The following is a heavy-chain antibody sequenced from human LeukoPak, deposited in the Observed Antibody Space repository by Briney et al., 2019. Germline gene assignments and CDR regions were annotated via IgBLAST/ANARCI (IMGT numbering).Heavy chain of an antibody. CDR2: ISNSGSYI. CDR3: ANHLACGSTSCPPFDY. J-gene: IGHJ4*02. V-gene: IGHV3-21*01. CDR1: GFTFSSYS. D-gene: IGHD2-2*01. Sequence: GGSLRLSCAASGFTFSSYSMNWVRQAPGKGLEWVSSISNSGSYIYYADSVKGRFTISRDNAKNSLYLQMNSLRAEDTAVYYCANHLACGSTSCPPFDYWGQGTLVTVPS.